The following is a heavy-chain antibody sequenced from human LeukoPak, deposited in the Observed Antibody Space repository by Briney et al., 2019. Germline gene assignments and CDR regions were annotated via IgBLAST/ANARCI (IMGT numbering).Heavy chain of an antibody. D-gene: IGHD1-1*01. CDR3: ARILGATGTRKEGYYMDV. V-gene: IGHV4-4*07. CDR2: IYTSGST. CDR1: GASMNNYY. Sequence: SETLSLTCTVSGASMNNYYWNWIRQPAGKRPEWIGRIYTSGSTNYNPSLKSRVTISVDTSKNQFSLKLSSVTAADTAVYYCARILGATGTRKEGYYMDVWGKGTTVTISS. J-gene: IGHJ6*03.